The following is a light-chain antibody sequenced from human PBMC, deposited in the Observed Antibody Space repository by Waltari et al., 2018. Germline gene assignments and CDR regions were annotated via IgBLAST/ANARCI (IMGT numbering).Light chain of an antibody. CDR3: QQSYSFPET. CDR2: TAS. V-gene: IGKV1-39*01. CDR1: QGISNF. Sequence: DIQTTQSPSSLSASVGDRVTVPCRVSQGISNFLNWYQQKPGKAPKLLIYTASTLQSGVPSRFSGDGSGTEFTLTISSLQPEDFATYYCQQSYSFPETFGPGTKVDV. J-gene: IGKJ3*01.